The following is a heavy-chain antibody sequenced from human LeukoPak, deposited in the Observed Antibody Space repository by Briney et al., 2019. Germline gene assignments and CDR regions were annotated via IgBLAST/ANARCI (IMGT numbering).Heavy chain of an antibody. CDR2: ISSSSSYI. V-gene: IGHV3-21*04. Sequence: PGGSLRLSCAASGFTFSSYSMNWVRQAPGKGLEWVSSISSSSSYIYYADSVKGRFTISRDNSKNTLYLQMNNLRADDTAVYYCAKDAAGFSDFDYWGQGTLVTVSS. J-gene: IGHJ4*02. CDR1: GFTFSSYS. D-gene: IGHD3-9*01. CDR3: AKDAAGFSDFDY.